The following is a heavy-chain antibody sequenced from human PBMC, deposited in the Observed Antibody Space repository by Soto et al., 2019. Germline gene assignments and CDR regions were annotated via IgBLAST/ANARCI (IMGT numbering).Heavy chain of an antibody. Sequence: LRLSWAAAGFTFGDYYRSWIRQAPGKGLEWVSYISSSSSYTNYADSVKGRFTISRDNAKNSLYLQMNSLRAEDTAVYYCARDYYDSSGYYYPFEYWGQGTLVTVSS. J-gene: IGHJ4*02. D-gene: IGHD3-22*01. CDR2: ISSSSSYT. CDR1: GFTFGDYY. CDR3: ARDYYDSSGYYYPFEY. V-gene: IGHV3-11*05.